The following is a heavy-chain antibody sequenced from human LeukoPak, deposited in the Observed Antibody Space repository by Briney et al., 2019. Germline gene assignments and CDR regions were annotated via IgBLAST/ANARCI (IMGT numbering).Heavy chain of an antibody. D-gene: IGHD3-3*01. Sequence: ASVKVSCKASGYTFTSYGISWVRQAPGQGLEWMGWISAYNGNTNYAQKLQGRVTMTTDTSTSTAYMELRSLGSDDTAVYYCARGPCEWLCSVVHWFDPWGQGTLVTVSS. CDR3: ARGPCEWLCSVVHWFDP. CDR2: ISAYNGNT. CDR1: GYTFTSYG. V-gene: IGHV1-18*01. J-gene: IGHJ5*02.